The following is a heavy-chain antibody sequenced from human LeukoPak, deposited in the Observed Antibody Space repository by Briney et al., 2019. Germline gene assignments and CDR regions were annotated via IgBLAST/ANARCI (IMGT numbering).Heavy chain of an antibody. CDR1: GFTFSSYS. D-gene: IGHD2-8*01. CDR3: ARAVYAAAAIDY. J-gene: IGHJ4*02. CDR2: ISSSSSYI. Sequence: GGSLRLSCAASGFTFSSYSMNWVRQAPGKGLEWVSSISSSSSYIYYADSVKGRFTISRDNAKNSLYLQMNSLRAEDTAVYYCARAVYAAAAIDYWGQGTLVTVSS. V-gene: IGHV3-21*01.